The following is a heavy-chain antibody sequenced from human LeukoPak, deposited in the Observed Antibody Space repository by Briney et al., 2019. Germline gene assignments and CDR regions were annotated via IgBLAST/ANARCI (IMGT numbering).Heavy chain of an antibody. CDR1: GYSFTSYN. D-gene: IGHD5-24*01. V-gene: IGHV1-46*01. CDR2: INPSGGNT. Sequence: AASVTVSCKTSGYSFTSYNLHWVRQAPGQRLEWMGIINPSGGNTNYAQKFQGRVTMTRDTSTSTVYMELSSLKSEDTAVYYCARVRDGYNDAYDIWGQGTMVTVSS. CDR3: ARVRDGYNDAYDI. J-gene: IGHJ3*02.